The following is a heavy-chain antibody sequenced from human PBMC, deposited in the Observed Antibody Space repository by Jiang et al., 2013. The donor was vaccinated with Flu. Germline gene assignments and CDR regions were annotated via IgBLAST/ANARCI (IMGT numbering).Heavy chain of an antibody. CDR2: ISSSSSTI. V-gene: IGHV3-48*02. D-gene: IGHD4-17*01. CDR3: ARDGIDGDYAYDFDY. CDR1: GFTFSSYS. Sequence: RLSCAASGFTFSSYSMNWVRQAPGKGLEWVSYISSSSSTIYYADSVKGRFTISRDNAKNSLYLQMNSLRDEDTAVYYCARDGIDGDYAYDFDYWGQGTLVTVSS. J-gene: IGHJ4*02.